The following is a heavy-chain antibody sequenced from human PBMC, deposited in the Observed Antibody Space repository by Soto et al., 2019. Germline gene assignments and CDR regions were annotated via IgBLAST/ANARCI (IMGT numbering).Heavy chain of an antibody. J-gene: IGHJ4*02. Sequence: QVQLVQSGAEVKKPGSSMKVSCKGSGYTFDSYAFSWVRQAPGQGLEWVGGIIPFFGTPNYAQKFQGRVTISADKSTSTAYMELVSLTSEDTAVYFCARDKGAYYSHLQYWGQGTLITVSS. CDR1: GYTFDSYA. V-gene: IGHV1-69*06. D-gene: IGHD3-22*01. CDR2: IIPFFGTP. CDR3: ARDKGAYYSHLQY.